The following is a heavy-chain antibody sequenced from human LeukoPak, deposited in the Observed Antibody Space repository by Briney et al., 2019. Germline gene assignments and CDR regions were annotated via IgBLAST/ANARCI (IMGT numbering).Heavy chain of an antibody. Sequence: GRSLRLSCAASGFTLSSNARHWVRQAPGKGLEWVALISYDGNNKYYADSVSGRFTISRDNSKNTLYLQMNSLRAEDTAVYYCARDRVGGSGWYYFDYWGQGTLVTVSS. CDR3: ARDRVGGSGWYYFDY. V-gene: IGHV3-30*04. CDR2: ISYDGNNK. D-gene: IGHD6-19*01. J-gene: IGHJ4*02. CDR1: GFTLSSNA.